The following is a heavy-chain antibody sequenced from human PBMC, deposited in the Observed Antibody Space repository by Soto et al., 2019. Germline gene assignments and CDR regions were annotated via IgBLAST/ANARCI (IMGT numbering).Heavy chain of an antibody. D-gene: IGHD1-26*01. CDR2: IWYDGSNK. V-gene: IGHV3-33*01. J-gene: IGHJ6*02. CDR3: ARDRVSGSYYYYYGMDV. CDR1: GFTFSSYG. Sequence: PGGSLRLSCAASGFTFSSYGMHWVRQAPGKGLEWVAVIWYDGSNKYYADSVKGRFTISRDNSKNTLYLQMNSLRAEDTAVYYCARDRVSGSYYYYYGMDVWGQGTTVTVSS.